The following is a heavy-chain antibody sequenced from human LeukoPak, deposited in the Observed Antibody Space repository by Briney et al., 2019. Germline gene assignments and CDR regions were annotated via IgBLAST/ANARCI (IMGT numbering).Heavy chain of an antibody. CDR3: AKALRYTSDSLDY. CDR2: ISGSGAYT. J-gene: IGHJ4*02. CDR1: GFTFDSCA. V-gene: IGHV3-23*01. D-gene: IGHD3-9*01. Sequence: PGGSLRLSCAASGFTFDSCAMSWVRQSPGKGLEWVSGISGSGAYTYNADSVKGRFTISRDSSKNTLFLQMNSLRAEDTALYYCAKALRYTSDSLDYWGQGTLVTVSS.